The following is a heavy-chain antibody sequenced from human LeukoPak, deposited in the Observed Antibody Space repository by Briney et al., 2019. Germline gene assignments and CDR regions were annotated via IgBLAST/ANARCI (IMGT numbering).Heavy chain of an antibody. D-gene: IGHD4-17*01. CDR2: INPNSGGT. CDR1: GYTFTGYY. Sequence: ASVKVSCKASGYTFTGYYMHWVRQAPGQGLEWMGWINPNSGGTNYAQKFQGRVTITTDESTSTAYMELSSLRSEDTAVYYCARNYGDYVYYFDYWGQGTLVTVSS. CDR3: ARNYGDYVYYFDY. J-gene: IGHJ4*02. V-gene: IGHV1-2*02.